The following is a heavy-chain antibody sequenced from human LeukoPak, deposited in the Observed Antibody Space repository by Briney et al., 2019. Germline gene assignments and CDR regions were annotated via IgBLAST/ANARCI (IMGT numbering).Heavy chain of an antibody. CDR1: GYTFTGYY. CDR2: INPNSGGT. Sequence: ASVKVSSTASGYTFTGYYMHWVRQAPGQGLEWMGWINPNSGGTNYAQKFQGRVTITTDESTSTAYMELSSLRSEDTAVYYCATPGVASSIAASLYDDWEFPFDYWGQGTLVTVSS. J-gene: IGHJ4*02. CDR3: ATPGVASSIAASLYDDWEFPFDY. V-gene: IGHV1-2*02. D-gene: IGHD6-6*01.